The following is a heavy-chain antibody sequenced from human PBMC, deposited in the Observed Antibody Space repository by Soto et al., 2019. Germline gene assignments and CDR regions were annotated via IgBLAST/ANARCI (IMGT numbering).Heavy chain of an antibody. CDR3: ARERETTASPTVFSYYGLDV. J-gene: IGHJ6*02. V-gene: IGHV4-59*01. CDR2: IHYSGNT. CDR1: NDSINSYY. Sequence: PSETLSLTCNVSNDSINSYYWTWIRQSPGKGLEWIGYIHYSGNTNYNPSLKSRVTISIDKSKKFFSLKLTSVTAADTAMYFCARERETTASPTVFSYYGLDVWGQGTTVTVSS. D-gene: IGHD1-1*01.